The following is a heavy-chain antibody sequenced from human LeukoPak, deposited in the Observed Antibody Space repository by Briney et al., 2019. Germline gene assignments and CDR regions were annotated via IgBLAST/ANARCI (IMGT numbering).Heavy chain of an antibody. CDR2: INHSGST. CDR1: GGSFSGYY. Sequence: SETLSLTCAVYGGSFSGYYWSWIRQPPGKGLEWIGEINHSGSTNYNPSLKSRVTISVDTSKNQFSLKLSSVTAADTAVYYCARHVSQWLLLVTGAFDIWGQGTMVTVSS. V-gene: IGHV4-34*01. D-gene: IGHD3-22*01. J-gene: IGHJ3*02. CDR3: ARHVSQWLLLVTGAFDI.